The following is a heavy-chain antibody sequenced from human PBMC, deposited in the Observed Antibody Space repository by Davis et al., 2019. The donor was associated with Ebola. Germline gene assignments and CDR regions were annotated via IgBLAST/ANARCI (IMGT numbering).Heavy chain of an antibody. CDR3: AKGGPEVRGVPNFDY. V-gene: IGHV3-9*01. D-gene: IGHD3-10*01. J-gene: IGHJ4*02. Sequence: PGGSLRLSCAASGFTFDDYAMHWVRQVPGKGLEWVSGISWNSGSIGYADSVKGRFTISRDNAKNSLYLQMNSLRAEDTALYYCAKGGPEVRGVPNFDYWGQGTLVTVSS. CDR1: GFTFDDYA. CDR2: ISWNSGSI.